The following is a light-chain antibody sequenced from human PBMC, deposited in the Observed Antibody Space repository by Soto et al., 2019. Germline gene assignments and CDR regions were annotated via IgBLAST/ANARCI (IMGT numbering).Light chain of an antibody. Sequence: ALTQPASVSGSPGQSITISCTGTSSDVGGYNYVSWYQQHPGKAPKLLIYDVSNRPSGVSNRFSGSKSGNTASLTISGLQAEDEADYYCSSYTGSNTLIFGGGTKLTVL. CDR1: SSDVGGYNY. CDR3: SSYTGSNTLI. J-gene: IGLJ2*01. V-gene: IGLV2-14*01. CDR2: DVS.